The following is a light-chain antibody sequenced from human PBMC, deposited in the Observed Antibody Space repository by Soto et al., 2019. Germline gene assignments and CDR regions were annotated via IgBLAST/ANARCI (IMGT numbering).Light chain of an antibody. CDR2: KAS. Sequence: DIQMTQSPSSLSASVGDRVTITCRASQSIISYLNWYQQKPGKAPKLLIYKASTLKSGVPSRFSGSGSGTEFTLTISSLQSEDFAVYYCQQYHNWPAFGQGAKVDIK. V-gene: IGKV1-5*03. CDR3: QQYHNWPA. J-gene: IGKJ1*01. CDR1: QSIISY.